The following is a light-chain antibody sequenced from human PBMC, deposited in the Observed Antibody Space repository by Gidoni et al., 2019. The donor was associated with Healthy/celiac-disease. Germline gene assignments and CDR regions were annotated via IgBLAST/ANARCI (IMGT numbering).Light chain of an antibody. Sequence: QSALTQPRSVSGSPGQSVTISCTGTRSDVGDYDYVSWYQQVPDKAPKLMIYDVPERPSGVPDRFSGSKSGNTASLTISGLQPDDEADYYCCSYADTYTWVFGGGTKLTVL. CDR2: DVP. CDR3: CSYADTYTWV. CDR1: RSDVGDYDY. V-gene: IGLV2-11*01. J-gene: IGLJ3*02.